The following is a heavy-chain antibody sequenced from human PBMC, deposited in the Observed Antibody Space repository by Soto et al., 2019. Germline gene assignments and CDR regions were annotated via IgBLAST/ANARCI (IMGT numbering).Heavy chain of an antibody. CDR2: VNWGGDTT. J-gene: IGHJ6*02. CDR3: AKGATVTTHYQYYGMDV. D-gene: IGHD4-17*01. Sequence: EVHLEESGGAVVQPGGSLRLSCAASGFTFDDFDMCWVRQVPGKGLEWISLVNWGGDTTFYAESVKGRFIISRDNTKNSVYLQMTSLRSEDSAIYYCAKGATVTTHYQYYGMDVWGQGTTVTVSS. V-gene: IGHV3-43D*04. CDR1: GFTFDDFD.